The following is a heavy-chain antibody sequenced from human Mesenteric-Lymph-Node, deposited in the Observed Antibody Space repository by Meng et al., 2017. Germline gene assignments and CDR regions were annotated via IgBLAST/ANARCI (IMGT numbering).Heavy chain of an antibody. Sequence: VSVSGSGLWKPAGTLSLTCAVVCGSISSSNWWSWVRKPPGKGMEWIGYIYYSGGTNYNPSLKSRVTMSVDKSKNQFSLNLSSVTAADTAVYYCARGAYAGGWSWGQGTLVTVSS. V-gene: IGHV4-4*02. D-gene: IGHD6-19*01. CDR2: IYYSGGT. J-gene: IGHJ4*02. CDR3: ARGAYAGGWS. CDR1: CGSISSSNW.